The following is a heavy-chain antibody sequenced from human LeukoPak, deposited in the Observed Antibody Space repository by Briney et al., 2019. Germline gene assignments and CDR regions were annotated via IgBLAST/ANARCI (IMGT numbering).Heavy chain of an antibody. J-gene: IGHJ4*02. CDR2: ISSSSSTI. CDR1: GFTFSRYS. D-gene: IGHD5-18*01. CDR3: ARDSRDTTMRFDY. V-gene: IGHV3-48*04. Sequence: PGGSLRLSCAASGFTFSRYSMNWVRQTPGKGLQWVSYISSSSSTIYYADSVKGRFTVSRDNAKNSLYLQMNSLRAEDTAVYYCARDSRDTTMRFDYWGQGTLVTVSS.